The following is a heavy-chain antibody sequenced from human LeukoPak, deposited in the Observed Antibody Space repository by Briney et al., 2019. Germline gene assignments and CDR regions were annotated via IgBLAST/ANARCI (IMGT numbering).Heavy chain of an antibody. V-gene: IGHV4-39*07. J-gene: IGHJ4*02. Sequence: SETLSLTCTVSGGSISGSSYYWVWIRQPPGKGLEWIGSIYYSGTTYYNPSLRSRVTILVDTSKNRFSLKLSSVTASDTAVYYCARVRELLGDYWGQGTLVTVSS. CDR1: GGSISGSSYY. CDR2: IYYSGTT. D-gene: IGHD1-26*01. CDR3: ARVRELLGDY.